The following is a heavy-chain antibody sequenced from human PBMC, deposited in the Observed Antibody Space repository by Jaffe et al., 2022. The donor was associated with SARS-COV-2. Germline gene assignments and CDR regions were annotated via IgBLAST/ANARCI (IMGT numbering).Heavy chain of an antibody. V-gene: IGHV3-30*18. D-gene: IGHD2-21*02. CDR2: VLYDGSKK. J-gene: IGHJ2*01. Sequence: QVQLVESGGGVVQPGRSLRLSCTASGFTFSNYGVHWVRQAPGKGLEWVAVVLYDGSKKVYADSVKGRFTISRDNSKNTLYLQMNSLRTEDTAVYYCAKTALEWYFDLWGRGTLVTVSS. CDR3: AKTALEWYFDL. CDR1: GFTFSNYG.